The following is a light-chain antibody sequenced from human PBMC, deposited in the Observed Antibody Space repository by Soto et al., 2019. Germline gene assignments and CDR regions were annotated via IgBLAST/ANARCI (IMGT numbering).Light chain of an antibody. Sequence: QSALTQPASGSGSPGQSITISCTGTSSDVGSYNLVSWYQQHPGKAPKLMIYEGSKRPSGVSNRFSGSKSGNTASLTISGLQAEDEADYYCCSYAGSLWVFGGGTKLT. CDR3: CSYAGSLWV. CDR1: SSDVGSYNL. CDR2: EGS. V-gene: IGLV2-23*01. J-gene: IGLJ3*02.